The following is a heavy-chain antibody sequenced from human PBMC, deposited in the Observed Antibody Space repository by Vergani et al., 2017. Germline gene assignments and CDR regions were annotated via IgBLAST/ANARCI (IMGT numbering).Heavy chain of an antibody. CDR2: INPNSGGT. CDR3: ARDLAYYDILTGYYPYYYYMDV. Sequence: QVQLVQSGAEVKKPGASVKVSCKASGYTFTGYYMHWVRQAPGQGLEWMGWINPNSGGTNYAQKFQGRVTMTRDTSISTAYMELSRLRSDDTAVYYCARDLAYYDILTGYYPYYYYMDVWGKGTTVTVSS. J-gene: IGHJ6*03. V-gene: IGHV1-2*02. CDR1: GYTFTGYY. D-gene: IGHD3-9*01.